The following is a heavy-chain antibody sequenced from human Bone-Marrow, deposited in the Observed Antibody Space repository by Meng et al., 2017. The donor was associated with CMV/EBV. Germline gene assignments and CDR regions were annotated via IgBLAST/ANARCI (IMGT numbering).Heavy chain of an antibody. J-gene: IGHJ4*02. D-gene: IGHD6-13*01. CDR3: ARSWEGQQPIDY. Sequence: LQLQRQGPGLVKPSAALSLTCTVSGGSISSSSYYWGWIRQPPGKGLEWIGTIYYSGSTYYNPSLKSRVTISVDTSKNQFSLKLSSVTAADTAVYYCARSWEGQQPIDYWGQGTLVTVSS. CDR2: IYYSGST. V-gene: IGHV4-39*07. CDR1: GGSISSSSYY.